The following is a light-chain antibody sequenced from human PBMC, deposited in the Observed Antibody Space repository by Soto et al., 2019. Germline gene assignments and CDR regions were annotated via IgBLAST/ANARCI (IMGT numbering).Light chain of an antibody. CDR2: SAS. CDR1: QDIGCF. CDR3: QQYNSAPFT. V-gene: IGKV1-27*01. Sequence: DIQMTQSPSSLSASLGDRATITCRASQDIGCFLTWYQQRPGKDPKLIIYSASSLFSGAPSRFSGSGSGTDFTLTIFNLQPDDAATYYCQQYNSAPFTFGPGTRVEIK. J-gene: IGKJ3*01.